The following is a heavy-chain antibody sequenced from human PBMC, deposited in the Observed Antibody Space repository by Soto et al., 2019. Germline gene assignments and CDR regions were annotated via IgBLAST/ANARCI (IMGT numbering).Heavy chain of an antibody. Sequence: QLQLQESGPGLVKPSETLSLTCSVSGGSISISTYFWVWIRQPPGKGLEWIGSIHYSGTTYYSPSLKSRLTISVETSQNPFSLNRTYVTAADTAVYYCARQGKRITIFGVVTGGLDVWGQGTTVTIS. D-gene: IGHD3-3*01. V-gene: IGHV4-39*01. J-gene: IGHJ6*02. CDR1: GGSISISTYF. CDR3: ARQGKRITIFGVVTGGLDV. CDR2: IHYSGTT.